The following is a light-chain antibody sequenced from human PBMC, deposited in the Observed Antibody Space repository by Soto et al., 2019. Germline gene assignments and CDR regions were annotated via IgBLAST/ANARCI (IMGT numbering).Light chain of an antibody. CDR1: SSDTGDYNY. Sequence: QSALTQPPSASGSPGQSVTISCSGTSSDTGDYNYVSWYQQHPGKAPKLMIYEVSKRPSGVPDRFSGSKSGNTASLTVSGLQAEGEADYYCSSYAGSDNYVFGTGTKLTVL. CDR2: EVS. CDR3: SSYAGSDNYV. J-gene: IGLJ1*01. V-gene: IGLV2-8*01.